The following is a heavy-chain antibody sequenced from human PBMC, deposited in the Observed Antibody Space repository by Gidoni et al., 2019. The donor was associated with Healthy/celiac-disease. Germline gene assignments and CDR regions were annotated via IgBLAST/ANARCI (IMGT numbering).Heavy chain of an antibody. Sequence: EVQLLESGGGLVQPGGSLRLSCAASGFTFSSYAMSLVRQAPGKGLEWVSAISGSGGSTYYADSVKGRFTISRDNSKNTLYLQMNSLRAEDTAVYYCAKGKVYGDCYDYWGQGTLVTVSS. V-gene: IGHV3-23*01. D-gene: IGHD4-17*01. CDR3: AKGKVYGDCYDY. CDR1: GFTFSSYA. J-gene: IGHJ4*02. CDR2: ISGSGGST.